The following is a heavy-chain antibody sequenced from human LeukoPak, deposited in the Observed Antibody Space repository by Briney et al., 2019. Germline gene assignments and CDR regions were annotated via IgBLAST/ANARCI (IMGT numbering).Heavy chain of an antibody. V-gene: IGHV3-30*02. CDR2: IRYDGSNK. D-gene: IGHD2-15*01. CDR1: GFTFSSYG. CDR3: AKDPCGSCYEANWFDP. Sequence: PGGSLRLSCAASGFTFSSYGMHWVRQAPGKGLEWVAFIRYDGSNKYYADSVKGRFTISRDNSKNTLYLQVNSLRAEDTAVYYCAKDPCGSCYEANWFDPWGQGTLVTVSS. J-gene: IGHJ5*02.